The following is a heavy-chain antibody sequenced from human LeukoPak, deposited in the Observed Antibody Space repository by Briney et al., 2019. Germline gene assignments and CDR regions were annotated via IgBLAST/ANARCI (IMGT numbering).Heavy chain of an antibody. CDR1: GGSVNSGTYY. CDR2: IYYSGST. D-gene: IGHD3-3*01. Sequence: SETLSLTCTVSGGSVNSGTYYWSWIRQPPGKGLEWIGYIYYSGSTNYNPSLKSRVTISVDTSKNQFSLKLSSVTAADTAVYYCARDKVPGIFWGQGTMVTVSS. V-gene: IGHV4-61*01. J-gene: IGHJ3*01. CDR3: ARDKVPGIF.